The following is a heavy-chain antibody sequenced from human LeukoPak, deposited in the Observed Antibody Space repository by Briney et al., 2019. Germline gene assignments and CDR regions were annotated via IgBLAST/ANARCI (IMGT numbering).Heavy chain of an antibody. J-gene: IGHJ4*02. CDR2: ILHSGST. CDR3: ARGSTYADYVFDY. D-gene: IGHD4-17*01. CDR1: GGSISSGAYY. Sequence: KTSQTLSLTCTVSGGSISSGAYYWSWIRQHPGKGLEWIGYILHSGSTYYNPSLKSRITISVDTSKNQFSLNLTSVTAADTAVNYCARGSTYADYVFDYWGQGTLVTVSS. V-gene: IGHV4-31*03.